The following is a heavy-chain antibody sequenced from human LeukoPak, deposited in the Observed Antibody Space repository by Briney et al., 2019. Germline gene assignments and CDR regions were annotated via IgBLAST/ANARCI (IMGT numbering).Heavy chain of an antibody. CDR3: ARDRRASGKYQLLNYYYYYMDV. D-gene: IGHD2-2*01. CDR1: GGSISSHY. J-gene: IGHJ6*03. V-gene: IGHV4-59*11. CDR2: IYYSGST. Sequence: PSETLSLTCTVSGGSISSHYWSWIRQPPGKGLEWNGYIYYSGSTNYNPSLKSRVTISVDTSKNQFSLKLSSVTAADTAVYYCARDRRASGKYQLLNYYYYYMDVWGKGTTVTVSS.